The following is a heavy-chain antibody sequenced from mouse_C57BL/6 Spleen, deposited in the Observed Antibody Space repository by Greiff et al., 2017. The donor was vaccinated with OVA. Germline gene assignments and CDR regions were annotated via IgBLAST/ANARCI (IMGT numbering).Heavy chain of an antibody. CDR2: IYPRSGNT. CDR3: ARDWFAY. V-gene: IGHV1-81*01. Sequence: QVQLKQSGAELARPGASEKLSCKASGYTFTSYGISWVKQRTGQGLEWIGEIYPRSGNTYYNEKFKGKATLTADKSSSTAYMELRSLTSEDSAVYFCARDWFAYWGQGTLVTVSA. J-gene: IGHJ3*01. CDR1: GYTFTSYG.